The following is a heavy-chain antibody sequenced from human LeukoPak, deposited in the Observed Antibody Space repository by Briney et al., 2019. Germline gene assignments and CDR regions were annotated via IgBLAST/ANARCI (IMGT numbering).Heavy chain of an antibody. CDR1: GYTLTELS. CDR3: TRGGRSEWLIDY. V-gene: IGHV1-24*01. J-gene: IGHJ4*02. CDR2: FDPEDGET. D-gene: IGHD3-3*01. Sequence: KVSCKVSGYTLTELSMHWVRQAPGKGLEWMGGFDPEDGETIYAQKFQGRVTMTEDTSTTTAHMELRSLRSDDTAVYYCTRGGRSEWLIDYWGQGTLVTVSS.